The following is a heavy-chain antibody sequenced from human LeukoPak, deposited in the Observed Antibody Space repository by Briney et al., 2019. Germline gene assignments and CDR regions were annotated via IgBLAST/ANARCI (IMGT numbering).Heavy chain of an antibody. V-gene: IGHV1-18*01. CDR1: GYTFTSYG. J-gene: IGHJ3*02. CDR2: ISAYNGNT. D-gene: IGHD3-22*01. Sequence: ASVKVSCKASGYTFTSYGISWVRQAPGQGLEWMGWISAYNGNTNYAQKLQGRVTMTTDTSTSTAYMELRSLRSDDTVVYYCARDHYDRGEGAFDIWGQGTMVTVSS. CDR3: ARDHYDRGEGAFDI.